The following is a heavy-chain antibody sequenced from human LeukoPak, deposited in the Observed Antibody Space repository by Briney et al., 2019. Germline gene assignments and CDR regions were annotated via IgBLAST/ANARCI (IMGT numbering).Heavy chain of an antibody. CDR3: AKDFRIGFSALFAN. Sequence: PGGSLRLSCVGSGFTFRSHAMSWVRQAPEKGLEFVSGIYENGGTTYYADSVKGRFSISRDNSKNTLYLQMDSLRGEDTAVYYCAKDFRIGFSALFANWAQGALVTVPS. CDR2: IYENGGTT. CDR1: GFTFRSHA. D-gene: IGHD3-3*02. J-gene: IGHJ4*02. V-gene: IGHV3-23*01.